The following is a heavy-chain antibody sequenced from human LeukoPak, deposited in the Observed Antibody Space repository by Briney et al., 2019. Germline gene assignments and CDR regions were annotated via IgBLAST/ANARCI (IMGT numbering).Heavy chain of an antibody. Sequence: GGSLRLSRAASGFTFSSYAMSWVRQAPGQGLEWVSAISGSGGSTYYADSVKGRFTISRDNSKNTLYLQMNSLRAEDAAVYYCTKDKYYYDSSGTVDYWGQGTLVTVSS. D-gene: IGHD3-22*01. CDR3: TKDKYYYDSSGTVDY. CDR1: GFTFSSYA. V-gene: IGHV3-23*01. CDR2: ISGSGGST. J-gene: IGHJ4*02.